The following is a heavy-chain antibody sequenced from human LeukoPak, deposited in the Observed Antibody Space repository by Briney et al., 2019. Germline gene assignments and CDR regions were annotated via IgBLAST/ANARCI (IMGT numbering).Heavy chain of an antibody. D-gene: IGHD6-19*01. J-gene: IGHJ5*02. V-gene: IGHV4-59*08. CDR1: GGSMSPYH. CDR2: IYYSGST. Sequence: SETLSLTCTVSGGSMSPYHWGWIRQPPGKGLEWTGYIYYSGSTYYNPSLKSRVTISVDTSKNQFSLELSSVTAADTAVYYCARGGESSGWFRQYNWFDPWGQGTLVTVSS. CDR3: ARGGESSGWFRQYNWFDP.